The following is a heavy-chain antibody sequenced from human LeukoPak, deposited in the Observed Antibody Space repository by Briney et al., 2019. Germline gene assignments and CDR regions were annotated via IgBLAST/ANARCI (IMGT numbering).Heavy chain of an antibody. V-gene: IGHV1-2*02. CDR1: GYTFTGYY. Sequence: ASVKVSCKASGYTFTGYYMHWVRQAPGQGLEWMGWINPNSGGTNYAQKFQGRVTMTRDTSISTAYMELSRLRSDDTAVYYCARLLPSRSTMVWGASYYFDYWGQGTLVTVSS. D-gene: IGHD3-10*01. J-gene: IGHJ4*02. CDR3: ARLLPSRSTMVWGASYYFDY. CDR2: INPNSGGT.